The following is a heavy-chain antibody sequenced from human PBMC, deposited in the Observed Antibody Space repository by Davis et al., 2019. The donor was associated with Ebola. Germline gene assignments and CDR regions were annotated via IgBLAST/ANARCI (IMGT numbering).Heavy chain of an antibody. V-gene: IGHV3-48*04. CDR1: GFTFSSYS. J-gene: IGHJ6*02. CDR3: AREYWPYYDFWSTNYYYGMDI. D-gene: IGHD3-3*01. Sequence: PGGSLRLSCAASGFTFSSYSMNWVRQAPGKGLEWVSYISSSGSTIYYADSVKGRFTISRDNAKNSLYLQMNSLRAEDTAVYYCAREYWPYYDFWSTNYYYGMDIWGQGTTVTVSS. CDR2: ISSSGSTI.